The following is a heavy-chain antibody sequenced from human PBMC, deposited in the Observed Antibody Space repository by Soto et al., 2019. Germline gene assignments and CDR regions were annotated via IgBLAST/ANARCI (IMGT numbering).Heavy chain of an antibody. D-gene: IGHD3-22*01. V-gene: IGHV6-1*01. CDR3: ARADFITMIVGVTPGALDI. Sequence: SQTLSLTCAISGDSVSSNSAAWNWIRQCPSRGLEWLGRTYYRSKWYNDYAVSVKSRITINPDTSKNQFSLQLNSVTPEDTAVYYCARADFITMIVGVTPGALDIWGQGTMVPGSS. J-gene: IGHJ3*02. CDR2: TYYRSKWYN. CDR1: GDSVSSNSAA.